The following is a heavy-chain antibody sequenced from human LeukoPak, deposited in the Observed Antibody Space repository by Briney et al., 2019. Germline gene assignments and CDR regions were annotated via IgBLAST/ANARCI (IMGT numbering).Heavy chain of an antibody. CDR1: GYTFTAYY. J-gene: IGHJ4*02. CDR2: INPNNGGT. D-gene: IGHD1-26*01. Sequence: GASVKVSCKSSGYTFTAYYIHWVRQAPGQGLEWVGWINPNNGGTNYAQKFQGRVTMTGDTSISTSYMELSGLRSNDTAVYYCARGSGSLSWGRGTLVTVSS. V-gene: IGHV1-2*02. CDR3: ARGSGSLS.